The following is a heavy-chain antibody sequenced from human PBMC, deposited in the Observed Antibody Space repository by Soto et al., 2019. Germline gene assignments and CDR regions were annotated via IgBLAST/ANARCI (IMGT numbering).Heavy chain of an antibody. V-gene: IGHV3-23*01. CDR3: AKGVLFLEWLSPFFDP. D-gene: IGHD3-3*01. J-gene: IGHJ5*02. Sequence: PGGSLRLSCAASGFTFSSYAMSWVRQAPGKGLEWVSAISGSGGSTYYADSVKGRFTISRDNSKNTLYLQMNSLRAEDTAVYYCAKGVLFLEWLSPFFDPWGQGTLVTVSS. CDR2: ISGSGGST. CDR1: GFTFSSYA.